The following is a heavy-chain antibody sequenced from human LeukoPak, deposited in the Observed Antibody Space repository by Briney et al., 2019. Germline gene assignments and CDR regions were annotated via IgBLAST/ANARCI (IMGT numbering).Heavy chain of an antibody. CDR3: ARVPSRITIFGVDATGGAFDI. D-gene: IGHD3-3*01. J-gene: IGHJ3*02. V-gene: IGHV1-69*05. CDR1: GGTFSSYA. CDR2: IIPIFGTA. Sequence: SVKVSCKASGGTFSSYAISWVRQAPGQGLEWMGGIIPIFGTANYAQKFQGRVTITTDESTSTAYMELSSLRSEDTAVYYCARVPSRITIFGVDATGGAFDIWGQGTMVTVSS.